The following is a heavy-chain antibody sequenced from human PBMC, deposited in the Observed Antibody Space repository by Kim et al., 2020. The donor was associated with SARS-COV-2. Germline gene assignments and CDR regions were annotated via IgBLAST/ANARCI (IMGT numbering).Heavy chain of an antibody. V-gene: IGHV3-11*01. CDR2: SDGSST. Sequence: SDGSSTDSADPVNGRFTISRDSAKRSVSLQMNSLTPEDTAVYYCVREPSNWGQGTLVTVSS. CDR3: VREPSN. J-gene: IGHJ4*02.